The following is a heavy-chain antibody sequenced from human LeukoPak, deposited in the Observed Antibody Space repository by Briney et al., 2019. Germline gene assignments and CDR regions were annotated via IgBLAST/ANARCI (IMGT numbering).Heavy chain of an antibody. V-gene: IGHV3-30*03. D-gene: IGHD6-19*01. Sequence: GRSLRLSCAASGFTFSSYGMHWVRQAPGKGLEWVAVISYDGSNKYHADSVKGRFTISRDNAKNTLYLQMNSLRAEDTAVYYCARERAVADHYYYYYMDVWGKGTTVTVSS. CDR3: ARERAVADHYYYYYMDV. J-gene: IGHJ6*03. CDR1: GFTFSSYG. CDR2: ISYDGSNK.